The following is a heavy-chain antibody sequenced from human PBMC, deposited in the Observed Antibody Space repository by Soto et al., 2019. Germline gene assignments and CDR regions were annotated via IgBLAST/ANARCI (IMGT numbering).Heavy chain of an antibody. Sequence: GESLKTSCKGSGYSFAGYWITWVRQKPGKGLEWMGRIDPSDSQTYYSPSFRGHVTISVTKSITTVFLQWSSLRASDTAMYYCARQIYDSDQGPNFQYYFDSWGQGHPVTVSS. CDR3: ARQIYDSDQGPNFQYYFDS. CDR2: IDPSDSQT. CDR1: GYSFAGYW. D-gene: IGHD5-12*01. V-gene: IGHV5-10-1*01. J-gene: IGHJ4*02.